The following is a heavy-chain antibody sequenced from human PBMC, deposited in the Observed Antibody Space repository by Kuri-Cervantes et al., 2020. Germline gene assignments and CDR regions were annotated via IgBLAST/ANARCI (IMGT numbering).Heavy chain of an antibody. CDR1: GYSFTNYW. Sequence: GESLKISCQGSGYSFTNYWIGWVRQMPGKGLEWMGLIYPGDSDVKYSPSFQGQVTISADKSISTAYLQWSSLKASDTAMYYCARPSAGDYYGSGMDYWGQGTLVTVSS. CDR2: IYPGDSDV. V-gene: IGHV5-51*01. CDR3: ARPSAGDYYGSGMDY. J-gene: IGHJ4*02. D-gene: IGHD3-10*01.